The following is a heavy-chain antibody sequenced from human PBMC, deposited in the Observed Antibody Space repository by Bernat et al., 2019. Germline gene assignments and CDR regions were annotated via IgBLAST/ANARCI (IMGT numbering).Heavy chain of an antibody. Sequence: EVQLVESGGGLVQPGGSLKLSCAASGFPFRDSSIHWVRQASGKGLEWVGRIRSKAYSYATTYAASVKDRFTISRDDSKHTAYLQMNSLKTDDTAVYYCSRRHCSGGSCYSDYWGQGTLVTVPS. CDR2: IRSKAYSYAT. CDR3: SRRHCSGGSCYSDY. D-gene: IGHD2-15*01. CDR1: GFPFRDSS. J-gene: IGHJ4*02. V-gene: IGHV3-73*01.